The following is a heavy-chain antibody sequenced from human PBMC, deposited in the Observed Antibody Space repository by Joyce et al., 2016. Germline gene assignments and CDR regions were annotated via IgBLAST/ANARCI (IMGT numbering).Heavy chain of an antibody. Sequence: QVQLLESGGGVVQPGRSLRLSCAASALSFSSHGIHWVRQAPGKGLEGVAVVLSDASGEYYVDSVKGRFIISRDNSTNTVYLQMNSLRAEDTAVYYCATGAYRGSWFSPYYFDHWGQGTLVTVSP. D-gene: IGHD6-13*01. CDR2: VLSDASGE. V-gene: IGHV3-33*01. CDR3: ATGAYRGSWFSPYYFDH. CDR1: ALSFSSHG. J-gene: IGHJ4*02.